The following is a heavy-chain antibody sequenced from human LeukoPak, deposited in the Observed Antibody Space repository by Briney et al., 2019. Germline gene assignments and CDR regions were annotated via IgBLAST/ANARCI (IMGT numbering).Heavy chain of an antibody. V-gene: IGHV3-21*01. CDR3: ARDDTSAHFFDY. J-gene: IGHJ4*02. CDR1: GFTFKIYS. D-gene: IGHD3-10*01. Sequence: GGSLRLSCAASGFTFKIYSMNWVRQALGKGLEWVSSISTSSSHMYYADSVKGRFTISRDNAKNSLYLQMNTLRAEDTAVYYCARDDTSAHFFDYWGQGTLVTVSS. CDR2: ISTSSSHM.